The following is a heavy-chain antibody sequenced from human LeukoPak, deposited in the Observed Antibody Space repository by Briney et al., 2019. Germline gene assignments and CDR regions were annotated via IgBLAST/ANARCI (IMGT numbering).Heavy chain of an antibody. J-gene: IGHJ4*02. CDR1: GFTFSSYT. CDR2: ISGGNSYI. D-gene: IGHD1-1*01. V-gene: IGHV3-21*01. CDR3: ARALTTLTYEGY. Sequence: GGSLRLSCAASGFTFSSYTMHWIRQAPGKGLEWVSSISGGNSYIFYADSVKGRFTVSRDNAKDSLYLQMNSLRAEDTAVYYCARALTTLTYEGYWGQGTLVTVSS.